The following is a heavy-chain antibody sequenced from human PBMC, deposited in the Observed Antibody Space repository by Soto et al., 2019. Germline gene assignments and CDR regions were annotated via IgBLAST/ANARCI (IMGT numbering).Heavy chain of an antibody. Sequence: EVQLVESGGGLVQPGGSLRLSCVASGIPVSSNYMTWVRQAPGKGLEWVSVLHSGGDTYYANSVKGRFTISRHDSTNTVCLQMNSLTAEDTAVYYCARDGPYYSASRMDVWGQGTTVTVSS. CDR1: GIPVSSNY. V-gene: IGHV3-53*04. CDR3: ARDGPYYSASRMDV. J-gene: IGHJ6*02. CDR2: LHSGGDT. D-gene: IGHD3-10*01.